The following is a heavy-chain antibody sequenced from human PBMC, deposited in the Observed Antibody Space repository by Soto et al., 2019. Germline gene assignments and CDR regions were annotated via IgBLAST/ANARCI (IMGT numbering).Heavy chain of an antibody. Sequence: PSETLSLTCTVSGGSISSSSYYWGWIRRPPGKGLEWIGSIYYSGSTYYNPSLKSRATISVDTSKNQFSLKLSSVTAADTAVYHCARQEDGTRQWVVGVGGEYYYYGMDVWGQGTTVTVSS. CDR2: IYYSGST. D-gene: IGHD6-19*01. CDR3: ARQEDGTRQWVVGVGGEYYYYGMDV. CDR1: GGSISSSSYY. V-gene: IGHV4-39*01. J-gene: IGHJ6*02.